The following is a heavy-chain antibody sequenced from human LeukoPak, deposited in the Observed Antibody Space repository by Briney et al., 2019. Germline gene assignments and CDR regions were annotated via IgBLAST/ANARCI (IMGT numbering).Heavy chain of an antibody. CDR2: IYYSGNT. V-gene: IGHV4-39*01. J-gene: IGHJ3*02. D-gene: IGHD2-8*01. CDR1: GGSVSDSNSY. CDR3: ARRPVYRSGLYFHAFDM. Sequence: SETLSLTCTVSGGSVSDSNSYWGWIRQPPGKGLEWIANIYYSGNTFYNPSLKSRVTISLDASKNQFSVTLTSVTATDTAVYYCARRPVYRSGLYFHAFDMWRQGTVVTVTS.